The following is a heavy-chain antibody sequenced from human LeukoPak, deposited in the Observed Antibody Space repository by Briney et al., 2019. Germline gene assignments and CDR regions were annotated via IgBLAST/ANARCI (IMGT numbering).Heavy chain of an antibody. CDR1: GFTFSSYG. D-gene: IGHD3-10*02. J-gene: IGHJ6*04. CDR2: ISSSGSTI. CDR3: AELGITMIGGV. Sequence: GGSLRLSCAASGFTFSSYGMRWVRQAPGKGLAGVSYISSSGSTIYYADSVKGRFTISRDNAKNSLYLQMNSLRAEDTAVYYCAELGITMIGGVWGKGTTVTISS. V-gene: IGHV3-48*04.